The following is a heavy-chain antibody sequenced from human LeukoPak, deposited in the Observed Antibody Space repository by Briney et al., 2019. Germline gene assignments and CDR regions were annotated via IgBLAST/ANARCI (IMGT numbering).Heavy chain of an antibody. V-gene: IGHV4-38-2*01. Sequence: SETLSLTCAVSGYSISSGYYWGWIRQPPGKGLEWIGSIYHSGSTYYNPSLKSRVTISVDTSKNQFSLKLSSVTAADTAVYYCARRCSGGSCYSTYFDYWGQGTLVTVSP. CDR3: ARRCSGGSCYSTYFDY. D-gene: IGHD2-15*01. CDR2: IYHSGST. CDR1: GYSISSGYY. J-gene: IGHJ4*02.